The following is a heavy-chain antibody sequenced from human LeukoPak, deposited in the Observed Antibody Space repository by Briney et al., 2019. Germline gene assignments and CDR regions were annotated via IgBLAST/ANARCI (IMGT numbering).Heavy chain of an antibody. CDR3: ARGGTRYCASTSCSDYYYYGVDV. D-gene: IGHD2-2*01. V-gene: IGHV1-8*01. CDR1: GYTFSNYD. CDR2: MNPNSANT. Sequence: GASVKVSCKASGYTFSNYDINWVRQAYGQGLEWMGGMNPNSANTGYAQKFQGRVTMTTNTSITTAYMELSSLRSEDTALYYCARGGTRYCASTSCSDYYYYGVDVWGQGTTVTVSS. J-gene: IGHJ6*02.